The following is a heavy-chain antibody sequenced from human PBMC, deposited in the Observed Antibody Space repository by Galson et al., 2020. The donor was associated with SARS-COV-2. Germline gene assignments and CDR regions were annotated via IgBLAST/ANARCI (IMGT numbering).Heavy chain of an antibody. J-gene: IGHJ6*02. CDR2: TYYRSKWYN. CDR3: ASEDIVVVPAQAQHGIYYYYYGMDV. V-gene: IGHV6-1*01. D-gene: IGHD2-2*01. Sequence: SRGLEWLGRTYYRSKWYNDYAVSVKSRITINPDTSKNQFSLQLNSVTPEDTAVYYCASEDIVVVPAQAQHGIYYYYYGMDVWGQGTTVTVSS.